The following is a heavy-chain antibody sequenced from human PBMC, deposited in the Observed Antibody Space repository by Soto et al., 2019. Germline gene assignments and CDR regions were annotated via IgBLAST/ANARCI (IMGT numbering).Heavy chain of an antibody. Sequence: SLRLSCAASGFTFSSYGMHWVRQAPGKGLEWVAVIWYDGSNKYYADSVKGRFTISRDNSKNTLYLQMNSLRAEDTAVYYCARDRRVAARPVGWFDPWGQGTTVTVSS. D-gene: IGHD6-6*01. V-gene: IGHV3-33*01. CDR1: GFTFSSYG. CDR2: IWYDGSNK. CDR3: ARDRRVAARPVGWFDP. J-gene: IGHJ5*01.